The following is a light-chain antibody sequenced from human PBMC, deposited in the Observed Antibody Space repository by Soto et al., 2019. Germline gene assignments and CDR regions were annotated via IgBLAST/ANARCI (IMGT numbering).Light chain of an antibody. CDR2: EVS. CDR3: SSYAGSNVYV. J-gene: IGLJ1*01. CDR1: SSDVGGYNY. V-gene: IGLV2-8*01. Sequence: ALTQPPSASGSPGQSVTSSCTGTSSDVGGYNYVSWYQQHPGKAPKLMIYEVSKRPSGVPDRFSGSKSGNTASLTVSGLQAEDEADYYCSSYAGSNVYVFGTGTKLTVL.